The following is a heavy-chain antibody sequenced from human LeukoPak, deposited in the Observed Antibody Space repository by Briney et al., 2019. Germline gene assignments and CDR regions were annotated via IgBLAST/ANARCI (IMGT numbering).Heavy chain of an antibody. CDR1: GFTFSNFA. J-gene: IGHJ5*02. CDR2: ISYDGSNK. Sequence: PGGSLRLSCAASGFTFSNFAVPWVRQAPGKGLEWVAVISYDGSNKYYADSVKGRFAISRDNSKNTLYLQMNSLTTEDTAVYYCARAPYGGAFYNWFDPWGQGTLVTVSS. V-gene: IGHV3-30*09. D-gene: IGHD4-17*01. CDR3: ARAPYGGAFYNWFDP.